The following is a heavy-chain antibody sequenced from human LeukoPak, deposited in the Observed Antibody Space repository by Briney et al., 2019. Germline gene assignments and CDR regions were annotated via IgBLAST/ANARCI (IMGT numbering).Heavy chain of an antibody. Sequence: SETLSLTYAVYGGSFSGYYWSWIRQPPGKGLEWIGEINHSGRTNYNPSLKSRVTISVDTSKNQFSLKLSSVTAADTAVYYCARQNYGAAPLRYWGQGTLVTVSS. CDR2: INHSGRT. D-gene: IGHD4/OR15-4a*01. V-gene: IGHV4-34*01. J-gene: IGHJ4*02. CDR1: GGSFSGYY. CDR3: ARQNYGAAPLRY.